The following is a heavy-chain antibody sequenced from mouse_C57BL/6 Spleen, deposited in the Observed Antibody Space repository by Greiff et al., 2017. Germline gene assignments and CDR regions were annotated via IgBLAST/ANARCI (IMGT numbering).Heavy chain of an antibody. V-gene: IGHV5-2*01. Sequence: EVHLVESGGGLVQPGESLKLSCESNEYEFPSHDMSWVRKTPEKRLELVAAINSDGGSAYYPDTMDRRFIISSDNTKKTLYLQMSSLSAEDTALYYCARNGDDGNWYFDVWGTGTTVTVSS. CDR1: EYEFPSHD. J-gene: IGHJ1*03. CDR2: INSDGGSA. D-gene: IGHD2-2*01. CDR3: ARNGDDGNWYFDV.